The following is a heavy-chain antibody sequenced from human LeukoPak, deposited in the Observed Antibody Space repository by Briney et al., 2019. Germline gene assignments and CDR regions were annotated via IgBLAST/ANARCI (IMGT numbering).Heavy chain of an antibody. CDR2: ISYDGSNK. Sequence: GRSLRLSCAASGFTFSSYAMHWVRQAPGKGLEWVAVISYDGSNKYYADSVKGRFTISRDNSKNTLYLQMSSLRAEDTAVYYCARGEDAFDIWGQGTMVTVSS. V-gene: IGHV3-30-3*01. CDR1: GFTFSSYA. J-gene: IGHJ3*02. CDR3: ARGEDAFDI.